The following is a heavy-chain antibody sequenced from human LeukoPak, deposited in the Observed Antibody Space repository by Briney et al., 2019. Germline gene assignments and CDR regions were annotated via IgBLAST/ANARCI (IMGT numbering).Heavy chain of an antibody. CDR2: INPNSGGT. V-gene: IGHV1-2*02. J-gene: IGHJ3*02. CDR1: GYTFTGYY. CDR3: AGGTNWGGGNDAFDI. D-gene: IGHD7-27*01. Sequence: ASVKVSCKASGYTFTGYYMHWVRQAPGQGLEWMGWINPNSGGTNYAQKFQGRVTMTRDTSISTAYMELSRLRSDDTAVYYCAGGTNWGGGNDAFDIWGQGTMVTVSS.